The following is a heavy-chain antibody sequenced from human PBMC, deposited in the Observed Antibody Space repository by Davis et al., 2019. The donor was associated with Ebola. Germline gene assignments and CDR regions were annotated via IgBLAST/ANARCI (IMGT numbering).Heavy chain of an antibody. CDR1: GFTFSSNW. D-gene: IGHD2-2*01. J-gene: IGHJ4*02. CDR3: ARGTHYAHDY. V-gene: IGHV3-74*01. Sequence: PGGSLRLSCAASGFTFSSNWMHWVRQAPGKGLVWVSRTNSGGSITSYADYVKGRFTISRDNAKNTRSLQMNSLRDEDTAVYYCARGTHYAHDYWGQGTLVTVSS. CDR2: TNSGGSIT.